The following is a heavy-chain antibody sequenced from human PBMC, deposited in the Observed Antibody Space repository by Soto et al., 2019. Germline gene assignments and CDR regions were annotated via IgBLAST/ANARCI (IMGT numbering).Heavy chain of an antibody. J-gene: IGHJ4*02. V-gene: IGHV1-69*13. CDR1: EGTFNSYA. CDR3: ASGASRWYPYFFDS. Sequence: SVKVSGKASEGTFNSYAIAWVRQAPGQGLEWMGGIIPYYNTLNYAQKFQDRVTITADDSTNTVYMELSSLRSDDTAVYFCASGASRWYPYFFDSWAQGTLVTVSS. D-gene: IGHD6-13*01. CDR2: IIPYYNTL.